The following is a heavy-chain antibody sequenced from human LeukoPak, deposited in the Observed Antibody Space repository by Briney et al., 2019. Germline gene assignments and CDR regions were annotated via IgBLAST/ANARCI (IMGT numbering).Heavy chain of an antibody. D-gene: IGHD2/OR15-2a*01. CDR1: GGSISSYY. J-gene: IGHJ6*02. V-gene: IGHV4-59*12. CDR2: IYYSGST. Sequence: SETLSLTCTVSGGSISSYYWSWIRQPPGKGLEWIGYIYYSGSTNYNPSLKSRVTISVDTSKNQFSLNLSSVTAADTAVYYCASLLDPRDVWGQGTTVTVPS. CDR3: ASLLDPRDV.